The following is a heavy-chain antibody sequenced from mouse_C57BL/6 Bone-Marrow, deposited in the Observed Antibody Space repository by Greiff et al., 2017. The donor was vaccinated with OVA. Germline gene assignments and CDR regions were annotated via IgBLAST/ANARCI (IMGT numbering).Heavy chain of an antibody. CDR2: INPNNGGT. J-gene: IGHJ2*01. V-gene: IGHV1-26*01. Sequence: EVQLQQSGPELVKPGASVKISCKASGYTFTDYYMNWVKQSHGKSLEWIGDINPNNGGTSYTQKFKGKATLTVDKSSSTAYMELRSLTSEDSAVYYCARGLLWGLHWGKGTTLTVSS. CDR1: GYTFTDYY. D-gene: IGHD1-1*02. CDR3: ARGLLWGLH.